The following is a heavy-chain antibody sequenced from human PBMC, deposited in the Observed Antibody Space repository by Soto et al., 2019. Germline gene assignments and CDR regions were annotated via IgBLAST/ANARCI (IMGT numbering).Heavy chain of an antibody. J-gene: IGHJ4*02. CDR2: ISDSGGST. CDR1: GFTFSSYA. CDR3: AKALGAAAGPYYFDY. D-gene: IGHD6-13*01. Sequence: GGSLRLSCAASGFTFSSYAMSWVRQAPGKGLEWVSIISDSGGSTNYADSVKGRFTISRDNSENTLYLQMNSLRADDTAVYYCAKALGAAAGPYYFDYWGQGTLVTVSS. V-gene: IGHV3-23*01.